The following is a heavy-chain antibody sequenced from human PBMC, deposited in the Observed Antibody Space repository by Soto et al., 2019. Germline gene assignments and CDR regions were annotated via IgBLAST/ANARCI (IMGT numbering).Heavy chain of an antibody. D-gene: IGHD3-16*02. CDR2: ISYDGSNK. CDR3: ARGIMITFGGVLVPTPLDY. J-gene: IGHJ4*02. Sequence: QVQLVESGGGVVQPGRSLRLSCAASGFTFSSYAMHWVRQAPGKGLEWVAVISYDGSNKYYADSVKGRFTISRDNSKNTLYLQMNSLRAEDTAVYYCARGIMITFGGVLVPTPLDYWGQGTLVTVSS. V-gene: IGHV3-30-3*01. CDR1: GFTFSSYA.